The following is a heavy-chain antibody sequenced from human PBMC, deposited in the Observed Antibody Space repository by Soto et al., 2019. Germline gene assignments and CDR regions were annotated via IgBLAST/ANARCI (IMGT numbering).Heavy chain of an antibody. CDR1: GGSISSGDYY. J-gene: IGHJ4*02. CDR2: IYYRGST. V-gene: IGHV4-30-4*01. D-gene: IGHD6-6*01. Sequence: QVQLQESGPGLVKPSQTLSLTCTVSGGSISSGDYYWIWIRQPPGKGLEWIGYIYYRGSTYYHPSLKRRVTKPVDTSQNQSSLKMNSVTAADTAVDFCGRVMQRVLASEYVDYWGRGTLVTATS. CDR3: GRVMQRVLASEYVDY.